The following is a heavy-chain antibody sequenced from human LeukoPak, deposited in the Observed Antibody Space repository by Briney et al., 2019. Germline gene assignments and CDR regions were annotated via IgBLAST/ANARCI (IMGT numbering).Heavy chain of an antibody. V-gene: IGHV3-21*01. Sequence: GGSLRLSCAASGFTFSRDSMNWVRQAPGKGLEWVSSSSSSSRYIYYADSVKGRFTISRDNAKNSLYLQMNSLRAEDTAVYYCAVDSSGVFLYYYYYMDVWGKGTTVTVSS. CDR1: GFTFSRDS. D-gene: IGHD3-22*01. CDR2: SSSSSRYI. CDR3: AVDSSGVFLYYYYYMDV. J-gene: IGHJ6*03.